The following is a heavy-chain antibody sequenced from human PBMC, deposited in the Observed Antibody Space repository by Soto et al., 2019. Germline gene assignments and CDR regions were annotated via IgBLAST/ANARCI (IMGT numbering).Heavy chain of an antibody. J-gene: IGHJ5*02. CDR2: IYWDDDK. CDR3: APLELNITGTPYDP. D-gene: IGHD1-7*01. CDR1: GFSLSTSGVG. V-gene: IGHV2-5*02. Sequence: QITLKASGPTLVKPTQTLTLTCTFSGFSLSTSGVGVGWIRQPPGKALEWLALIYWDDDKRYSPSLKSRLTITKATSKNQVVLTMTNMDPVDTATYYCAPLELNITGTPYDPWGQGTLVTVSS.